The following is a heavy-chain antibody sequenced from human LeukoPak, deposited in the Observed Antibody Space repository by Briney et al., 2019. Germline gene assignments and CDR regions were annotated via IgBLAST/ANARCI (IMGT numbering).Heavy chain of an antibody. J-gene: IGHJ4*02. CDR3: ARIDTVVLPSTMFDY. CDR1: GGSLSSSSYY. D-gene: IGHD2-2*01. CDR2: INYSGNT. Sequence: SETLSLTCTVSGGSLSSSSYYWGWIRQPPGKGLEWIGSINYSGNTYYNPSLKSRVTISVDTSRNQFSLKLSSVTAADTALYYCARIDTVVLPSTMFDYWGQGTLVTVSS. V-gene: IGHV4-39*01.